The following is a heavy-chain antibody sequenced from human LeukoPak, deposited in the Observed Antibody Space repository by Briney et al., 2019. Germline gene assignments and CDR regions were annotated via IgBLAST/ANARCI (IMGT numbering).Heavy chain of an antibody. CDR2: ISGYNGNT. J-gene: IGHJ4*02. D-gene: IGHD5-12*01. CDR3: ARDCGYQCLFDY. V-gene: IGHV1-18*01. CDR1: GYSFSNYG. Sequence: GASVKVSCKGSGYSFSNYGISWVRQAPGQGLEWMGWISGYNGNTNYAQKFQGRVTMTTDTSTSTAYMELRSLRSDDTAVYYCARDCGYQCLFDYWGQGTLVTVSS.